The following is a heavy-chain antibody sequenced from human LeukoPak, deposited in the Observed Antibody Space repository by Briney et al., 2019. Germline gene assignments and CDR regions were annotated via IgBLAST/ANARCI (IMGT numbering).Heavy chain of an antibody. CDR1: GGSISSYY. Sequence: SETLSLTCTVSGGSISSYYWSWIRQPPGKGLEWIGYIYYGGSTNYNPSLKSRVTISVDTSKNQFSLKLSSVTAADTAVYYCAAVEMPTTGAFDYWGQGTVVTVSS. CDR3: AAVEMPTTGAFDY. D-gene: IGHD5-24*01. CDR2: IYYGGST. V-gene: IGHV4-59*01. J-gene: IGHJ4*02.